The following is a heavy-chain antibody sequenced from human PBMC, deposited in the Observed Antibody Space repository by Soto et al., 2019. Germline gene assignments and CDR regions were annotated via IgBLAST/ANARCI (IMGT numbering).Heavy chain of an antibody. J-gene: IGHJ4*02. CDR3: VQGRYPTMATPLDH. D-gene: IGHD2-15*01. Sequence: EVQLVESGGGLVQPGRSLRLYCAASGFTFDNCGMHWVRQAPGKGLEWVAGISWDSSTIGYADSVKGRVIISRDDAKNSLYLQMDSLRGEDTALYYCVQGRYPTMATPLDHWGQGTQVIVSS. V-gene: IGHV3-9*01. CDR2: ISWDSSTI. CDR1: GFTFDNCG.